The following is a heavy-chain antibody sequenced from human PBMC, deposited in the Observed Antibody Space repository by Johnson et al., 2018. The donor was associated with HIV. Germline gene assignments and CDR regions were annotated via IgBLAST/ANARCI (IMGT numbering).Heavy chain of an antibody. D-gene: IGHD5-12*01. CDR3: AKARGYDPYDAFDI. CDR1: FDDYG. V-gene: IGHV3-20*03. CDR2: INWNGGST. Sequence: FDDYGMSWVRQAPGKGLEWVSGINWNGGSTGYADSVKGRFTISRDDSKNTLYLQMNSLRAEDTAVYYCAKARGYDPYDAFDIWGQGTMVTVSS. J-gene: IGHJ3*02.